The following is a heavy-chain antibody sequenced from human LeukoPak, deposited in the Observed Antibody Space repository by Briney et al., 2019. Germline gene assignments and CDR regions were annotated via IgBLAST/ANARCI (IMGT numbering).Heavy chain of an antibody. V-gene: IGHV1-18*01. CDR3: ARDLYYDSAVGY. CDR2: ISAYNGNT. J-gene: IGHJ4*02. Sequence: ASVKVSCKASGYTFTSYGISWVRQAPGQGLEWMGWISAYNGNTNYAQKLQGRVTMTTDTSTSTAYTELGSLRSDDTAVYYCARDLYYDSAVGYWGQGTLVTVSS. CDR1: GYTFTSYG. D-gene: IGHD3-22*01.